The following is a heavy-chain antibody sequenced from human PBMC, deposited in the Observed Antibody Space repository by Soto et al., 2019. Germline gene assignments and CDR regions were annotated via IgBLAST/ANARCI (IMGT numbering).Heavy chain of an antibody. CDR3: APVFEY. CDR1: GFTFSNYW. CDR2: VDSAGSGT. V-gene: IGHV3-74*01. Sequence: VPLVESGGGSVQPGGSLRLSCAASGFTFSNYWMHWVRQVPGKGPVWVARVDSAGSGTSYADSVKGRFTISRDNAKTTVSLHMDSLRVEATAVYSCAPVFEYWGQGIPVTVSS. J-gene: IGHJ4*02.